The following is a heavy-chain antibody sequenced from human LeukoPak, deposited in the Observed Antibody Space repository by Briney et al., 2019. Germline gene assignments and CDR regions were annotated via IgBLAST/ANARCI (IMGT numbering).Heavy chain of an antibody. CDR3: ARGALHVFDY. V-gene: IGHV3-48*03. CDR1: GVTFSDYE. J-gene: IGHJ4*02. Sequence: GGSLRLSCAASGVTFSDYEINWVRQAQGKGLEWVSCISTSGSTTYYADSVKGRFTISRDNAKNSLFLQMNTLTVEDTAVYYCARGALHVFDYWGQGTPVTVSS. CDR2: ISTSGSTT. D-gene: IGHD3-10*02.